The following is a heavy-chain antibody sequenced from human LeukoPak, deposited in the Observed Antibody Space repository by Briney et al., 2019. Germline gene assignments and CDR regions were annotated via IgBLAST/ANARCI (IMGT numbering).Heavy chain of an antibody. J-gene: IGHJ4*02. CDR3: ARPYRQYSSGYFFDY. V-gene: IGHV3-30-3*01. Sequence: GGSLRLSCAASGFSFSSYAMHWVRQAPGKGLEWVAVISYDGSNKYYADSVKGRFTISRDNSKNTLYLEMNSLRPEDTAVYYCARPYRQYSSGYFFDYWGQGTLVTVSS. CDR2: ISYDGSNK. D-gene: IGHD3-22*01. CDR1: GFSFSSYA.